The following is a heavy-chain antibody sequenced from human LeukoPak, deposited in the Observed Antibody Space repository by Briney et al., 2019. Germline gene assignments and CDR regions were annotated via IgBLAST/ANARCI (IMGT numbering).Heavy chain of an antibody. CDR2: IYYSGST. CDR1: SGSISSYY. CDR3: ARTWLSGSYYFDY. J-gene: IGHJ4*02. V-gene: IGHV4-59*01. D-gene: IGHD1-26*01. Sequence: SSETLSLTCTVSSGSISSYYWSWLRQPPGKGLEWLGYIYYSGSTNYNPSLKSRVTISVDTSKNQFSLKLSSVTAADTAVYYCARTWLSGSYYFDYWGQGTLVTVSS.